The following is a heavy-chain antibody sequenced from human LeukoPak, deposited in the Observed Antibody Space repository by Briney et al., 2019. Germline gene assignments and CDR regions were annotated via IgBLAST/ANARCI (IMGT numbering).Heavy chain of an antibody. V-gene: IGHV3-74*01. CDR3: AREGLRYFDWLSY. CDR2: INSDGSST. Sequence: GGSLRLSCAASGFTFSSYWMHWVRQAPGKGLVWVSRINSDGSSTSYANSVKGRFTISRDNAKNTLYLQMNSLRAEDTAVYYCAREGLRYFDWLSYWGQGTLVTVSS. CDR1: GFTFSSYW. J-gene: IGHJ4*02. D-gene: IGHD3-9*01.